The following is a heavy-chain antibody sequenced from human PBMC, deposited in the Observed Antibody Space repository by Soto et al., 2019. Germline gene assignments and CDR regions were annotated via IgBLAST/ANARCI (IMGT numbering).Heavy chain of an antibody. CDR3: VRPQAKELGTIRGAFDI. CDR1: GDTFTSHW. CDR2: IYPADSDT. D-gene: IGHD3-10*01. Sequence: GESLKISCKGSGDTFTSHWIAWVRQMPGKGLELMGLIYPADSDTRYSPSFEGQVTVSVDKSISTAYLQWSSLKASDTAMYYCVRPQAKELGTIRGAFDIWGQGTKVTVSS. J-gene: IGHJ3*02. V-gene: IGHV5-51*01.